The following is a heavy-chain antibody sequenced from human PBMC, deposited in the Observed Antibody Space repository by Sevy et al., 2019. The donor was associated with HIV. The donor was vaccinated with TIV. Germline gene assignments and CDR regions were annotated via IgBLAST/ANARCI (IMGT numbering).Heavy chain of an antibody. CDR2: ISGSANYI. V-gene: IGHV3-21*06. CDR3: WRPYGSGSWEAFDI. Sequence: GGSLRLSCIASGFTFNTYTMNWVRQAPGKGLEWVSSISGSANYIYYEDSVKGRFTISTDNAKNSLFLQMNSLRVEDTAVYYCWRPYGSGSWEAFDIWGQGTMVTVSS. J-gene: IGHJ3*02. D-gene: IGHD3-10*01. CDR1: GFTFNTYT.